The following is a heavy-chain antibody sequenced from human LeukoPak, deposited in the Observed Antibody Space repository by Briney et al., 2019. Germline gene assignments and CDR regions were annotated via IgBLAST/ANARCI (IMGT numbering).Heavy chain of an antibody. Sequence: PGGSLRLSCAASGFTFSNYDMSWVRQAPGKGLEWVTFIQYDGTNKYYADSVKGRFTISRDNSKNTLYLQMNSLRAEDTAVYYCAHGTMYQLDYWGQGTLVTVSS. CDR2: IQYDGTNK. CDR3: AHGTMYQLDY. D-gene: IGHD2-2*01. J-gene: IGHJ4*02. CDR1: GFTFSNYD. V-gene: IGHV3-30*02.